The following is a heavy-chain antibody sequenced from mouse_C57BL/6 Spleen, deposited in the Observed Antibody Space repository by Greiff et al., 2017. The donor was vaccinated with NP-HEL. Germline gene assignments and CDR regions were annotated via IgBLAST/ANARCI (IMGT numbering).Heavy chain of an antibody. CDR2: IDPSDSET. J-gene: IGHJ1*03. D-gene: IGHD2-13*01. V-gene: IGHV1-52*01. CDR3: ARRGEDWYFDV. Sequence: VQLQQPGAELVRPGSSVKLSCKASGYTFTSYWMHWVKQRPIQGLEWIGNIDPSDSETHYNQKFKDKATLTVDKSSSTAYMQLSSLTSEDSAVYYCARRGEDWYFDVWGTGTTVTVSS. CDR1: GYTFTSYW.